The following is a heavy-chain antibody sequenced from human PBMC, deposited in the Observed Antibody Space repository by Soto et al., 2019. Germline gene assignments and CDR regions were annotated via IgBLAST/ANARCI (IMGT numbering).Heavy chain of an antibody. V-gene: IGHV1-69*13. CDR3: ASLRGEPTLGYYYGMDV. Sequence: SVKVSCKASGGPFSSYAIIWVRQAPEQGLEWMGGIIPLFCTANYAQKFQGRVTITADESTSTAYMELSSLRSEDPAVYYCASLRGEPTLGYYYGMDVWGQGTTVTVSS. J-gene: IGHJ6*02. CDR1: GGPFSSYA. D-gene: IGHD1-26*01. CDR2: IIPLFCTA.